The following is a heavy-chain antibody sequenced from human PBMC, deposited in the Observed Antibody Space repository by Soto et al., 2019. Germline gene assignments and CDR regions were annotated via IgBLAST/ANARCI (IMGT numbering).Heavy chain of an antibody. Sequence: HPGGSLRISCAASGVTVTSYAMSGVRQDPGKGLEWVSAITSGGTRTDYADSVKGRFTISRDNSKNMLYLQMSSLRAEDTAVYYCANGLVAATPYYFDYWGQGTLVTVSS. CDR2: ITSGGTRT. D-gene: IGHD2-15*01. CDR3: ANGLVAATPYYFDY. V-gene: IGHV3-23*01. J-gene: IGHJ4*02. CDR1: GVTVTSYA.